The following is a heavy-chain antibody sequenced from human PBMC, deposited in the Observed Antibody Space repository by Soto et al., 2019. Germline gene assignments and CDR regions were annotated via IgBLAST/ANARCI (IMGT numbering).Heavy chain of an antibody. D-gene: IGHD4-4*01. Sequence: PGGSLRLSCAASGFTVSSSQMTWVRQAPGKALEWVSLIFIGGTTQYAVSVKGRFTISRDYSRNTVFLQMTNMDPVDTATYYCARTPTVSGLYYYYGMDVWGQGTTVTVSS. V-gene: IGHV3-53*05. CDR1: GFTVSSSQ. CDR2: IFIGGTT. CDR3: ARTPTVSGLYYYYGMDV. J-gene: IGHJ6*02.